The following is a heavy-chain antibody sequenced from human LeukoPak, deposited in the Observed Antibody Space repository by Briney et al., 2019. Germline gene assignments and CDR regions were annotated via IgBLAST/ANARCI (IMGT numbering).Heavy chain of an antibody. CDR2: IYYTGST. CDR1: GGSINGYY. J-gene: IGHJ4*02. CDR3: AREDYGGKNLFDY. Sequence: PSETLSLTCTVSGGSINGYYWSWIRQSPGKGLESLGYIYYTGSTNYNPSLKSRVTMSVDTSKNQFSLQLNSVTPEDTAVYYCAREDYGGKNLFDYWGQGTLVTVSS. V-gene: IGHV4-59*12. D-gene: IGHD4-23*01.